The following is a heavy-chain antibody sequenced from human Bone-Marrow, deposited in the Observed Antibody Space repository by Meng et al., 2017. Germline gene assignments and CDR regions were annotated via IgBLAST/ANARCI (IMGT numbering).Heavy chain of an antibody. J-gene: IGHJ4*02. CDR3: AAAWELLPPGY. CDR2: TSRDGSDT. D-gene: IGHD1-26*01. CDR1: GFTISTYW. V-gene: IGHV3-74*02. Sequence: VQLVESGGGLVKPGGSLRLSCVASGFTISTYWLHWVRQAPGKGLVWVSRTSRDGSDTVYADSVKGRFTMSRDNAKNTLYLQMNSLRAEDTAVYYCAAAWELLPPGYWGQGTLVTVST.